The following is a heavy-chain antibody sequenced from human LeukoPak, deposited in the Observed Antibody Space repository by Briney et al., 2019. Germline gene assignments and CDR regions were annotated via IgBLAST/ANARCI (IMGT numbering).Heavy chain of an antibody. CDR2: IYHSGST. J-gene: IGHJ4*02. CDR1: GGSISSGDYY. V-gene: IGHV4-30-2*01. CDR3: ASGYCSGGSCYLDY. Sequence: SETLSLTCTVSGGSISSGDYYWSWIRQPPGKGLEWIGYIYHSGSTYYNPSLKSRVTISVDRSKNQFSLKLSSVTAADTAVYYCASGYCSGGSCYLDYWGQGTLVTVSS. D-gene: IGHD2-15*01.